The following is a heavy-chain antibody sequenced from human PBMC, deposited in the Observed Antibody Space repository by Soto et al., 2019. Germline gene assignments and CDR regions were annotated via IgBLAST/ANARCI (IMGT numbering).Heavy chain of an antibody. J-gene: IGHJ4*02. Sequence: PGGSLRLSCAASGFTFSSYAMHWVRQAPGKGLEWVAVISYDGSNKYYADSVKGRFTISRDNSKNTLYLQMNSLRAEDTAVYYCATLVGGNYDSSGYSVNGVWPFDYWGQGTLVTVSS. CDR2: ISYDGSNK. D-gene: IGHD3-22*01. V-gene: IGHV3-30-3*01. CDR1: GFTFSSYA. CDR3: ATLVGGNYDSSGYSVNGVWPFDY.